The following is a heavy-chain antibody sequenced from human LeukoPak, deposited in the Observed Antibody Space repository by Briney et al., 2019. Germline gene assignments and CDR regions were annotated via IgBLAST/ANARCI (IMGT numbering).Heavy chain of an antibody. J-gene: IGHJ1*01. CDR3: AVAGQGYFQH. V-gene: IGHV3-73*01. CDR1: GFTFSGSA. Sequence: PGGSLRLSCAASGFTFSGSAMHWVRQASGKGPEWVGRIRSKANSYATAYAASVKGRFTISRDDSKNTAYLQMNSLKTEDSAVYYGAVAGQGYFQHWGQGTLATVSS. CDR2: IRSKANSYAT. D-gene: IGHD6-19*01.